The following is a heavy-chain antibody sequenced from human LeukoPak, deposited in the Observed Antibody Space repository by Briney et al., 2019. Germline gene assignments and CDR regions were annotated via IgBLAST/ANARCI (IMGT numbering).Heavy chain of an antibody. CDR3: AREGTRDGYTVFDY. V-gene: IGHV4-59*02. D-gene: IGHD5-24*01. CDR2: IYYSGST. Sequence: SETLSLTCGVSGDSVSGYYWSWIRQPPGKGLEWIGYIYYSGSTNYNPSLKSRVTISVDTSKNQFSLKLSSVTAADTAVYYCAREGTRDGYTVFDYWGQGTLVTVSS. J-gene: IGHJ4*02. CDR1: GDSVSGYY.